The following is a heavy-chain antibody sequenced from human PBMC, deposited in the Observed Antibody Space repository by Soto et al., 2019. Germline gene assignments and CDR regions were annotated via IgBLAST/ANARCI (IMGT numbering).Heavy chain of an antibody. CDR1: GFAFSTYW. J-gene: IGHJ6*02. CDR3: ARGAKNIYAMDV. V-gene: IGHV3-74*01. CDR2: IKFDGSST. Sequence: EVQLVESGGGLVQPGGSLRLSCAASGFAFSTYWMHWFRQAPGKGLLWGARIKFDGSSTYSADSVKGRFTISRDDAKNTLYLQMNGLRVDDTAVYYCARGAKNIYAMDVWGQGTTVTVSS.